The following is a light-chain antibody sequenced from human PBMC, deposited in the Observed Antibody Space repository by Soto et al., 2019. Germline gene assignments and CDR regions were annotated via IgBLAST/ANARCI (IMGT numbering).Light chain of an antibody. J-gene: IGKJ2*01. Sequence: EIVMTQSPATLSVSPGERATLSCRASQSVSSSLAWYQQKPGQAPRLLVYAAFTRATGIPARFSGSGSGTDFTLTIDSLQSEDFAVYYCQQYNNWPQTFGQGTKVEIK. CDR3: QQYNNWPQT. CDR2: AAF. CDR1: QSVSSS. V-gene: IGKV3-15*01.